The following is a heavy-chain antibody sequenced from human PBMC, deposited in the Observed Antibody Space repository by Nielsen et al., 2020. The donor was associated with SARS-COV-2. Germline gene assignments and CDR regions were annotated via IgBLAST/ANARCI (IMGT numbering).Heavy chain of an antibody. CDR1: GFTFSGSA. CDR3: TRVNPTSGSWFDAFDI. D-gene: IGHD6-25*01. Sequence: GESLKISCAASGFTFSGSAMHWVRQASGKGLEWLGRIRSKANDYATDYPASVKARFIISRDDSKNTAYLLMNSLKIDDTAVYYCTRVNPTSGSWFDAFDIWGQGTLVTVSS. V-gene: IGHV3-73*01. J-gene: IGHJ3*02. CDR2: IRSKANDYAT.